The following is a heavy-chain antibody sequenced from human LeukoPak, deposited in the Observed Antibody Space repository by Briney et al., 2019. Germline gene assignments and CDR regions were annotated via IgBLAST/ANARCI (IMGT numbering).Heavy chain of an antibody. CDR1: GYSFTSHW. CDR2: IYPGDSDT. D-gene: IGHD3-10*01. V-gene: IGHV5-51*01. Sequence: GESLKISCQGSGYSFTSHWIGWVRQMPGKGLEWMGIIYPGDSDTRYSPSFQGQVTISADKSISTAYLQWSSLKASDTAMYYCARIPPFGALPVRGVFDYWGQGTLVTVSS. J-gene: IGHJ4*02. CDR3: ARIPPFGALPVRGVFDY.